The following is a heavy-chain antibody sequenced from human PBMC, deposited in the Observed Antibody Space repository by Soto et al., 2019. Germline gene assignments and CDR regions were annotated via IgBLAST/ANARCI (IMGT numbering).Heavy chain of an antibody. Sequence: QVQLVQSGPDLKRPGASMKVSCKASGYTFTSYGISWVRQAPGQGLEWMAWISPLKGRTQYSQKAQGRVTLSTDTSSNTAYMEMTTLRVDDTAVYYCAMDYGARPEYFKHWGQGPRVTVS. V-gene: IGHV1-18*04. CDR2: ISPLKGRT. CDR1: GYTFTSYG. D-gene: IGHD4-17*01. J-gene: IGHJ1*01. CDR3: AMDYGARPEYFKH.